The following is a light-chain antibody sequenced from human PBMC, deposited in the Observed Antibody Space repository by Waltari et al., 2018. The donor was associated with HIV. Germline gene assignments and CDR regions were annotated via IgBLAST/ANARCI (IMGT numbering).Light chain of an antibody. V-gene: IGKV4-1*01. Sequence: DIVMTQSPDSLALSLGERATINCKSNQSVLYSSNNKNFLAWYQQKSGQRPKLLVYWASTRESGVPDRFSGSGSGTDFTLTISSLQAEDVAVYFCQQHYTTPYTFGQGTKLEIK. CDR3: QQHYTTPYT. J-gene: IGKJ2*01. CDR2: WAS. CDR1: QSVLYSSNNKNF.